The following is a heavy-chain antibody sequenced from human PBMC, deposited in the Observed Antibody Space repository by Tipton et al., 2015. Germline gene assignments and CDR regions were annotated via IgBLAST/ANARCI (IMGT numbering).Heavy chain of an antibody. V-gene: IGHV4-59*12. D-gene: IGHD5/OR15-5a*01. CDR1: GGSMSNYY. Sequence: TLSLTCTVSGVSGGSMSNYYWSWIRRPPGKGLEWIGYIYYSGSTNYNPSLKSRVTISVDTSKNQFSLKLTSVTAADTAVYYCAKVSTFLNWFDPWGRGTLVTVSS. J-gene: IGHJ5*02. CDR2: IYYSGST. CDR3: AKVSTFLNWFDP.